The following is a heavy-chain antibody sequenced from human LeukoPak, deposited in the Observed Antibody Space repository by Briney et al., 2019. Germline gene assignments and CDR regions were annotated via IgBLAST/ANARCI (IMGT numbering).Heavy chain of an antibody. D-gene: IGHD3-16*01. Sequence: PSETLSLTCAVYGGSFSGYYWSWIRQPPGKGLEWIGEINHSGSTNYNPSLKSRVTISVDTSKNQFSLKLSSVTAADTAVYYCARRWAWGFTNWFDPWGQGTLVTVSS. CDR3: ARRWAWGFTNWFDP. V-gene: IGHV4-34*01. CDR1: GGSFSGYY. CDR2: INHSGST. J-gene: IGHJ5*02.